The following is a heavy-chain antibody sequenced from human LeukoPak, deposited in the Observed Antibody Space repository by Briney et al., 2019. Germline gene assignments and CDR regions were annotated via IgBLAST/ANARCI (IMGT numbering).Heavy chain of an antibody. D-gene: IGHD6-19*01. J-gene: IGHJ4*02. CDR3: ARDVGRIAVAGGVGY. Sequence: GGSLRLSCAASRFTFSSYWMSWVRQAPGKGLEWVANIKQDGSEKYYVDSVKGRFTISRDNAKNSLYLQMNSLRAEDTAVYYCARDVGRIAVAGGVGYWGQGILVTVSS. CDR1: RFTFSSYW. CDR2: IKQDGSEK. V-gene: IGHV3-7*01.